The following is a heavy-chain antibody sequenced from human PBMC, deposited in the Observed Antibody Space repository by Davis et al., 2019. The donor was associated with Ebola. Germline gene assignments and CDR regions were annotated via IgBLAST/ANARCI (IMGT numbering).Heavy chain of an antibody. D-gene: IGHD3-22*01. CDR1: GGTFSSYA. V-gene: IGHV1-69*05. CDR2: IIPIFGTA. J-gene: IGHJ6*02. Sequence: SVKVSCKASGGTFSSYAISWVRQAPGQGLEWMGGIIPIFGTANYAQKFQGRVTMTRDTSTSTVYMELRSLRSDDTAVYYCARVKTLDSSGYYSVGYYYYGMDVWGQGTTVTVSS. CDR3: ARVKTLDSSGYYSVGYYYYGMDV.